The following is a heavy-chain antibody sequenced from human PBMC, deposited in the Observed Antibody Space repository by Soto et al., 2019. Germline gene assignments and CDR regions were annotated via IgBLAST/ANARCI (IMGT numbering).Heavy chain of an antibody. CDR3: ARETATPRRGRHAFDI. CDR2: IYYSGST. CDR1: GGSISSGGYY. V-gene: IGHV4-31*03. J-gene: IGHJ3*02. Sequence: QVQLQESGPGLVKPSQTLSLTCTVSGGSISSGGYYWSWIRQHPGKGLEWIGYIYYSGSTYYNPSLKSRVTISVDTSKNQFSLKLSSVTAADTAVYYCARETATPRRGRHAFDIWGQGTMVTVSS. D-gene: IGHD5-12*01.